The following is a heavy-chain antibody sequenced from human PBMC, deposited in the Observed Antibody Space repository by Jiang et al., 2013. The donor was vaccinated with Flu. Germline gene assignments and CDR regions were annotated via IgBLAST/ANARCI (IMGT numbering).Heavy chain of an antibody. J-gene: IGHJ4*02. Sequence: GAEVKKPGASVKVSCKASGYTFTSHGINWVRQAPGQGLEWVGWISLYNGNTNYAQKLQARVTIVVDASTSTAYMELSSLRSEDTAVYYCARGIGGYDYGYIAYWGQGTLVTVSS. CDR2: ISLYNGNT. CDR3: ARGIGGYDYGYIAY. V-gene: IGHV1-18*01. D-gene: IGHD5-18*01. CDR1: GYTFTSHG.